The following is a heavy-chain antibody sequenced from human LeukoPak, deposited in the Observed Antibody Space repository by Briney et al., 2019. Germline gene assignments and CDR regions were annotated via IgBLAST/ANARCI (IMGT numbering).Heavy chain of an antibody. CDR3: ARDVPTALLAFDI. J-gene: IGHJ3*02. CDR2: IYYSGST. Sequence: PSETLSLTCTVSGGSISSYYWSWIRQPPGKGLEWIGYIYYSGSTNYNPSLKSRVTISVDTSKNQFSLKLSSVTAADTAVYYCARDVPTALLAFDIWGQGTMVTVSS. D-gene: IGHD5-18*01. V-gene: IGHV4-59*01. CDR1: GGSISSYY.